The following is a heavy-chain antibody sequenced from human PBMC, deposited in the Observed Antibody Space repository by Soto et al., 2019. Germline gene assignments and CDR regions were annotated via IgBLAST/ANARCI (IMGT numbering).Heavy chain of an antibody. V-gene: IGHV3-30*18. J-gene: IGHJ6*02. Sequence: PGGSLRFSCAASGFTFSSYGMHWVRQAPGKGLEWVAVISYDGSTYHADSVKGRFTISRDNSKNTLYLQMNSLRDEDTAAYYCAKDMRGSGSYYIYGMDVWGQGTTVTVSS. CDR2: ISYDGST. CDR1: GFTFSSYG. CDR3: AKDMRGSGSYYIYGMDV. D-gene: IGHD3-10*01.